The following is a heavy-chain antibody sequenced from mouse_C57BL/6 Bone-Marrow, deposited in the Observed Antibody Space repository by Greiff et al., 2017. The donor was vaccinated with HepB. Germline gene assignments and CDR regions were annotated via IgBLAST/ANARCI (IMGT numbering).Heavy chain of an antibody. J-gene: IGHJ3*01. Sequence: VQLQQSGAELARPGASVKLSCKASGYTFTSYGISWVKQRTGQGLEWIGEIYPRSGNTYYNEKFKGKATLTADKSSSTAYMELRSLTSEDSAVYFCATTLRAYWGQGTLVTVSA. CDR2: IYPRSGNT. CDR3: ATTLRAY. CDR1: GYTFTSYG. V-gene: IGHV1-81*01.